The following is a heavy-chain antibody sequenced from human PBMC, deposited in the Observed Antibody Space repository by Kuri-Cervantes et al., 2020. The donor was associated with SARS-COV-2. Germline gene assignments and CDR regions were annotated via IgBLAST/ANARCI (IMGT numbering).Heavy chain of an antibody. V-gene: IGHV3-30*03. D-gene: IGHD4-17*01. CDR1: GFTFSSYA. CDR3: ARGYSDYGDRYFDL. Sequence: GGSLRLSCAASGFTFSSYAMHWVRQAPGKGLEWVAVISYDGSNKYYADSVKGRFTISRDNSKNTLYLQMNSLRAEDTAVYYCARGYSDYGDRYFDLWARGTLVTVSS. CDR2: ISYDGSNK. J-gene: IGHJ2*01.